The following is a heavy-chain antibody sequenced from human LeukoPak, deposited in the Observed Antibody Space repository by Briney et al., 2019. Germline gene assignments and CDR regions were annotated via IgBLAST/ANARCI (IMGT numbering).Heavy chain of an antibody. Sequence: GASVKVSCKASGYXFTGYYIHWVRQAPGQGLEWMGWINPNSGGTNYAQKFQGRVTMTRDTSISTAYMELSRLRSDDTAVYYCASPSLVRGYYYYGMDVWGQGTTVTVSS. D-gene: IGHD3-10*01. J-gene: IGHJ6*02. V-gene: IGHV1-2*02. CDR2: INPNSGGT. CDR3: ASPSLVRGYYYYGMDV. CDR1: GYXFTGYY.